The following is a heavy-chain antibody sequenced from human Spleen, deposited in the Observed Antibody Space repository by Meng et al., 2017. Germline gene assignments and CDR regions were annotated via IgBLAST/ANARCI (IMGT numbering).Heavy chain of an antibody. Sequence: QITLKESGPTQVKAPEALTLTCSLSGFSLSSSGVCVGWFRQPPGKALEWLALIYWDDDKRYSPSLKSRLTITKDTSRNQVVLTVNKMDPVDTATYYCAHRRGARAGFDYWGQGTLVTVSS. D-gene: IGHD6-13*01. CDR1: GFSLSSSGVC. V-gene: IGHV2-5*02. CDR2: IYWDDDK. J-gene: IGHJ4*02. CDR3: AHRRGARAGFDY.